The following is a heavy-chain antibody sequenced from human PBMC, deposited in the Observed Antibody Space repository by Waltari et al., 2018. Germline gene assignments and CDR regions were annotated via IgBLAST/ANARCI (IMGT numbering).Heavy chain of an antibody. CDR3: VGNVASSGDYGYSDH. CDR2: ISWNRASI. Sequence: EVYLVESGGALVQPGTSLRLSCAASGFNFETYTMHWVRQAPGMGLEGVAGISWNRASIAYADSVRGRFTISRDNAKKSVSLHMDSLRPEDTALYFCVGNVASSGDYGYSDHWGQGTLVTVSS. D-gene: IGHD3-22*01. J-gene: IGHJ4*02. V-gene: IGHV3-9*01. CDR1: GFNFETYT.